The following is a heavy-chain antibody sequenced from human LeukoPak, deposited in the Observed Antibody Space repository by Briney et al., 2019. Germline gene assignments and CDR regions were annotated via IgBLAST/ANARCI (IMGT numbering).Heavy chain of an antibody. CDR2: ISGSGGST. Sequence: GGSLRLSCAASGFTFSSYAMSRVRQAPGKGLEWVSAISGSGGSTYYADSVKCRFTIPRDNSKNTLYLKMNSLRAEDTAVYYCAKSSLEWLVAPDFDYWGQGTLVTVSS. J-gene: IGHJ4*02. D-gene: IGHD6-19*01. V-gene: IGHV3-23*01. CDR1: GFTFSSYA. CDR3: AKSSLEWLVAPDFDY.